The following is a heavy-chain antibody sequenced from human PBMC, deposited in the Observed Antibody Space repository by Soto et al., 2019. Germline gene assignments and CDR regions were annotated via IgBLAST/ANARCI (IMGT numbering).Heavy chain of an antibody. V-gene: IGHV3-48*02. CDR3: AREGWPLLQTGMDV. Sequence: PVGSLRLSCAASGFTFRSYSMNWVRQAPGKGLEWVSYISSSNRTINYADSVKGRFIISRDNAKNSLYLQMHSLRDEDTAVYYCAREGWPLLQTGMDVWGQGTTVTVS. CDR1: GFTFRSYS. CDR2: ISSSNRTI. J-gene: IGHJ6*02. D-gene: IGHD2-15*01.